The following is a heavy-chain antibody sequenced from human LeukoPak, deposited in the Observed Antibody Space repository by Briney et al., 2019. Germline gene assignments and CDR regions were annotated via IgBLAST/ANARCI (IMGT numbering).Heavy chain of an antibody. CDR2: IYGSGST. J-gene: IGHJ6*03. Sequence: PSETLSLTCTVSGGSIRSYWSWIRQPAGKGLEWIGRIYGSGSTNYNPSLKSRVTISVDTSKNQFSLKLSSVTAADTAVYYCARHARCSGGSCSNYYYYYMDVWGKGTTVTISS. CDR1: GGSIRSY. D-gene: IGHD2-15*01. V-gene: IGHV4-4*07. CDR3: ARHARCSGGSCSNYYYYYMDV.